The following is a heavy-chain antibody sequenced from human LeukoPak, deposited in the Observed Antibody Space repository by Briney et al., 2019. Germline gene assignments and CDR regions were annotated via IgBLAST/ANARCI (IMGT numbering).Heavy chain of an antibody. V-gene: IGHV5-51*01. Sequence: GGALQISCKGSGYHFTSYWIGWVRPVPGKGLEWMGIIYPGDSDTRYSPSFQGQVTISADKSISTAYLQWSSLKASDTAMYYCARRDDYYYMDVWGKGTTVTVSS. CDR2: IYPGDSDT. CDR3: ARRDDYYYMDV. CDR1: GYHFTSYW. J-gene: IGHJ6*03.